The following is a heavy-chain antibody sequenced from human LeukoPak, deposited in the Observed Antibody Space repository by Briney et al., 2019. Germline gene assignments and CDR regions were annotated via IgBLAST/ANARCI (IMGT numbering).Heavy chain of an antibody. Sequence: GGSLRLSCAASGFSFSTYNMNWVRQAPGQRLEWVSSITSCSSYIYYADSVKGRFTISRDNAKSSLYLQMDSLRAEDTAVYYCARDPYSGNYGAYYYYYMDVWGKGTTVTISS. J-gene: IGHJ6*03. CDR2: ITSCSSYI. CDR1: GFSFSTYN. V-gene: IGHV3-21*01. D-gene: IGHD1-26*01. CDR3: ARDPYSGNYGAYYYYYMDV.